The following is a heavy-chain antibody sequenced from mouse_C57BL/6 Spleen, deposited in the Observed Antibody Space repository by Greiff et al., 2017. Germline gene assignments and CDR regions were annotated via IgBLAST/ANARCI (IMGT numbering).Heavy chain of an antibody. CDR2: FYPGSGSI. V-gene: IGHV1-62-2*01. J-gene: IGHJ2*01. CDR1: GYTFTEYT. CDR3: ARHEVGYYDYFFDY. Sequence: VMLVESGAELVKPGASVKLSCKASGYTFTEYTIHWVKQRSGQGLEWIGWFYPGSGSIKYNEKFKDKATLTADKSSSTVYMELSRLTSEDSAVYFWARHEVGYYDYFFDYWGQGTTLTVSS. D-gene: IGHD2-4*01.